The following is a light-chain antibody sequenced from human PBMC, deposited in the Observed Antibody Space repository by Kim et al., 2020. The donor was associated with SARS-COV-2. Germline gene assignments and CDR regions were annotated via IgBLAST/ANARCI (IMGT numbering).Light chain of an antibody. CDR2: DTT. CDR1: TGAVTSGHY. V-gene: IGLV7-46*01. J-gene: IGLJ2*01. Sequence: QAVVTQEPSLTVSPGGPVTLTCGSSTGAVTSGHYPYWFQQKPGQTPRTMIYDTTNKHSWTPARFSGSLLGDKAALTLSGAQPEDEAEYYCFLSYSGARPLFGGGTQLTVL. CDR3: FLSYSGARPL.